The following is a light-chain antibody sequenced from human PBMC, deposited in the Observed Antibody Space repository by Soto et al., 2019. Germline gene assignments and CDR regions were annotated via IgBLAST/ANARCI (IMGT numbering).Light chain of an antibody. CDR3: QQYNSYSPWT. V-gene: IGKV1-5*03. Sequence: DIQMTQSPSTLSASVGDRVTITCRASQSISSWLAWYQQKPGKAPKLLIYKASSLESGAPSRFSGSVSGTEFALAIRTVQPDDFATYFCQQYNSYSPWTFGQGTKVVIK. CDR2: KAS. CDR1: QSISSW. J-gene: IGKJ1*01.